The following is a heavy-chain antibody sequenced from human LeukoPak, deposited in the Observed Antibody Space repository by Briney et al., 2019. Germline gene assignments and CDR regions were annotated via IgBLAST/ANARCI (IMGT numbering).Heavy chain of an antibody. J-gene: IGHJ6*02. D-gene: IGHD1-26*01. CDR3: ARYSGSYYYGMDV. V-gene: IGHV3-23*01. CDR2: LSTSGAAT. Sequence: GGSLRLSCAASGFTFSSFSMNWVRQAPGKGLEWVSTLSTSGAATYYADSVKGRFTISRDNSQNTLYLEMNSLRAEDTAVYYCARYSGSYYYGMDVWGQGTTVTVSS. CDR1: GFTFSSFS.